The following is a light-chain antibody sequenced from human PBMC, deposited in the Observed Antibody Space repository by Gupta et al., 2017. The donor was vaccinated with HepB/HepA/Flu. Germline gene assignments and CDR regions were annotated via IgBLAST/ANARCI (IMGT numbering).Light chain of an antibody. CDR2: NDS. CDR1: ALPKQY. CDR3: QSAYSSGTYRV. Sequence: SYELTQPHSVSVYPGQKARITCAGDALPKQYAYWYQQKPVKAPVLVIYNDSERPSVIPERFSGASSGTTVTLTISGVQAEDEADYYCQSAYSSGTYRVFCGGTKLTVL. V-gene: IGLV3-25*03. J-gene: IGLJ3*02.